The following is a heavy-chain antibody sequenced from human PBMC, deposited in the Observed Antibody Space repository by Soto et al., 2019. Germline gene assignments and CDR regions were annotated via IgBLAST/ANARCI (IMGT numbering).Heavy chain of an antibody. J-gene: IGHJ6*02. CDR1: GYNFVTYG. D-gene: IGHD1-1*01. V-gene: IGHV1-18*01. CDR2: ISGFYGET. CDR3: ARDRGETTGLAFYGMDV. Sequence: QVQLVQSGGEVKKPGASVKVSCSASGYNFVTYGITWVRQAPGQGLEWMGWISGFYGETKYAEKLQNRVAMTRDTSTSTAYLELRNLSSDDTAVYYCARDRGETTGLAFYGMDVWGQGTTVTVSS.